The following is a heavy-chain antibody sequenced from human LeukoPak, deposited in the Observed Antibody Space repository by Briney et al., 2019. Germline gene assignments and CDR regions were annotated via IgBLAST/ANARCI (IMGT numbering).Heavy chain of an antibody. J-gene: IGHJ4*02. CDR3: ARDFGLEQYYYDSSGYYYLPDY. D-gene: IGHD3-22*01. CDR1: GFTFSSYW. Sequence: QSGGSLRLSCAASGFTFSSYWMHWVRQAPGKGLVWVSRINTDGSSTSYADSVKGRFTISRDNAKNTLYLQMNSLRAEDTAVYYCARDFGLEQYYYDSSGYYYLPDYWGQGTLVTVSS. CDR2: INTDGSST. V-gene: IGHV3-74*01.